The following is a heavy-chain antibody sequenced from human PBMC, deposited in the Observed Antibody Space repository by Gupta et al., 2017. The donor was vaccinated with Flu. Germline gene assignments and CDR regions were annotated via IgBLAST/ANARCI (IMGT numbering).Heavy chain of an antibody. CDR2: ISGSGAST. Sequence: VRQAPGKGLQWVSAISGSGASTYYADAVKGRFTISRDNFKNTLYLQMNSLTAEDTAVYYCAKSTGLAAINWFDPWGQGTLVTVSS. V-gene: IGHV3-23*01. CDR3: AKSTGLAAINWFDP. D-gene: IGHD6-25*01. J-gene: IGHJ5*02.